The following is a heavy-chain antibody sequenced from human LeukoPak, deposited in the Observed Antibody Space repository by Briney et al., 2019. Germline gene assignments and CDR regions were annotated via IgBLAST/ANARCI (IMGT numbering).Heavy chain of an antibody. CDR1: GFTFSGYG. D-gene: IGHD2/OR15-2a*01. V-gene: IGHV3-30*03. J-gene: IGHJ4*02. Sequence: PGGSLRLSCAASGFTFSGYGIHWVRQAPGKGLEWVAFISYDGSDKYYADSVKGRFTISRDNAKNSLYLQMNSLRDEDTAVYYCSRRPNAGFYGIAYWGQGTLVTVSS. CDR3: SRRPNAGFYGIAY. CDR2: ISYDGSDK.